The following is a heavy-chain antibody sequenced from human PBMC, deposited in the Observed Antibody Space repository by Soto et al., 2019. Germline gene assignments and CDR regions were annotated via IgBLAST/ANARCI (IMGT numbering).Heavy chain of an antibody. Sequence: PSETLSLTCTVSGGSISSGDYYWSWIRQPPGKGLEWIGYIYYSGGTYYNPSLKSRVTISVDTSKNQFSLKLSSVTAADTAVYYCARDRNGGSPFDYWGQGTLVTVSS. J-gene: IGHJ4*02. D-gene: IGHD2-15*01. V-gene: IGHV4-30-4*01. CDR1: GGSISSGDYY. CDR2: IYYSGGT. CDR3: ARDRNGGSPFDY.